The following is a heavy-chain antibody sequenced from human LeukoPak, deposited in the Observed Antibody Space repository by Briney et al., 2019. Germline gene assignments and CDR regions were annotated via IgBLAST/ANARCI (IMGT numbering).Heavy chain of an antibody. V-gene: IGHV6-1*01. D-gene: IGHD6-19*01. CDR3: ARGLYSSGWYVFDY. Sequence: SQTLSLTCAISGDSVSSNSAAWNWIRQSPSRGLEWLGRTYYRSKWYNDYAVSVKSRITINPDTSKNQFSLQLNSVTPEDAAVYYCARGLYSSGWYVFDYWGQGTLVTVSS. J-gene: IGHJ4*02. CDR2: TYYRSKWYN. CDR1: GDSVSSNSAA.